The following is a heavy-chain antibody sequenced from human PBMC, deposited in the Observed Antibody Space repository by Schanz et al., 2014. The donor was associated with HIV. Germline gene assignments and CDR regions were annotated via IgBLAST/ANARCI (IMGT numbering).Heavy chain of an antibody. D-gene: IGHD4-4*01. V-gene: IGHV3-33*01. J-gene: IGHJ4*02. CDR2: IWYDGNRK. CDR3: ARGGLQWHPEWFDY. CDR1: GFTFSSYG. Sequence: QVQLVESGGGVVQPGRSLRLSCAASGFTFSSYGMHWVRQAPGKGLEWVAVIWYDGNRKYYADSVKGRFTISRDNSKNNLYLQMNSPRAEDTAVYYCARGGLQWHPEWFDYWGQGTLVSVSP.